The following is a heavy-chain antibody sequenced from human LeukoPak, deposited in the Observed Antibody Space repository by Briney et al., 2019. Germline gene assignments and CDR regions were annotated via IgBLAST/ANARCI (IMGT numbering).Heavy chain of an antibody. Sequence: SETLSLTCAVYGGSFSGYYWSWIRQPPGKGLEWIGEINHSGSTNYNPSLKSRVTISVDTSKNQFSLKLSSVTAADTAVYYCARHGGNITMVRGVIRYYFDYWGQGTLVTVSS. CDR3: ARHGGNITMVRGVIRYYFDY. CDR1: GGSFSGYY. D-gene: IGHD3-10*01. J-gene: IGHJ4*02. CDR2: INHSGST. V-gene: IGHV4-34*01.